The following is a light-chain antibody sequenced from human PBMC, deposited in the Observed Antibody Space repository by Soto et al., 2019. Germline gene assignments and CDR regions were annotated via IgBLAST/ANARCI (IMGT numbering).Light chain of an antibody. CDR3: QQYGGSPLYT. J-gene: IGKJ2*01. CDR2: DIS. CDR1: QSVSSGH. Sequence: EIVLTQSPGTLSLSPGERATLSCRASQSVSSGHLAWYQQKLGQAPRLLIYDISNRATGIPDRFSGSGSGTDFTLTISRLEPDDFAVYYCQQYGGSPLYTFGEGTRMYIK. V-gene: IGKV3-20*01.